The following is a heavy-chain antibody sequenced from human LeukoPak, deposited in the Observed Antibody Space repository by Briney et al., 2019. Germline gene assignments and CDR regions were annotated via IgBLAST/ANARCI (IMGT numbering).Heavy chain of an antibody. Sequence: PSETLSLTCTVSGGSISSSTYYWGWIRQPPGKGLEWIGYIYYSGSTNYNPSLKSRVTISVDTSKNQFSLKLSSVTAADTAVYYCARHASPPQWLYPYYFDYWGQGTTVTVSS. CDR3: ARHASPPQWLYPYYFDY. J-gene: IGHJ4*03. D-gene: IGHD6-19*01. CDR1: GGSISSSTYY. V-gene: IGHV4-61*05. CDR2: IYYSGST.